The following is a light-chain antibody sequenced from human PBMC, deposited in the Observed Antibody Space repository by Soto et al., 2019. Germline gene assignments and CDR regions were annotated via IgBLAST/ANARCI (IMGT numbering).Light chain of an antibody. CDR1: QSLSSSY. V-gene: IGKV3-20*01. CDR2: GVS. J-gene: IGKJ2*01. Sequence: EIVLTQSPGTLSLSPGEGTTLSCRASQSLSSSYIAWYQQNPGQAPRLLIYGVSIRATAIPDRFTSSGSGTDVTLTISRLEPEEFAVYYCHQYGSSPRPFGQGTNL. CDR3: HQYGSSPRP.